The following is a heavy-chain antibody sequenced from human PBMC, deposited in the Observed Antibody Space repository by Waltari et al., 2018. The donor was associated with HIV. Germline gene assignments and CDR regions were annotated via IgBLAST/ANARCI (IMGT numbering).Heavy chain of an antibody. CDR3: ATLMVYAPRSHYYGMDV. J-gene: IGHJ6*02. CDR1: GGSIGSYY. Sequence: QVQLQESGPGLVRPSETLSLTCTVSGGSIGSYYWSWIRQPPGKELEWIGYIHYSGSPNYNPSLKSRFTVSVDTSKLQFSLKLSSVTAADTAVYYCATLMVYAPRSHYYGMDVWGQGTTVIVSS. V-gene: IGHV4-59*01. CDR2: IHYSGSP. D-gene: IGHD2-8*01.